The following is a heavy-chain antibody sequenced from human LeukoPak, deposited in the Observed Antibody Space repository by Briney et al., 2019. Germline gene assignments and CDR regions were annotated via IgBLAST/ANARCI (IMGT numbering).Heavy chain of an antibody. V-gene: IGHV4-39*07. CDR3: ARESGNYYDGSGTSEILDY. CDR2: IYYSGST. CDR1: GDSISSSRYY. J-gene: IGHJ4*02. Sequence: SETLSLTCTVSGDSISSSRYYWGWVRQPPGKGLEWIGSIYYSGSTYYNPSLKSRVTISVDTSKNQFSLKLTSVTAADTAVYYCARESGNYYDGSGTSEILDYWGQGTLVTVSS. D-gene: IGHD3-22*01.